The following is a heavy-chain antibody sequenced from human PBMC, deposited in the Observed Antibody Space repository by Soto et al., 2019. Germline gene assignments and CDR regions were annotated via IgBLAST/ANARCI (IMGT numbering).Heavy chain of an antibody. D-gene: IGHD1-26*01. CDR3: AAVRGSLGSLSFDY. V-gene: IGHV1-69-2*01. Sequence: EVLLQQSGAEAREPGGVVKMSCAVSGITFSDLHMHWVKQAPGKGLEWVGLVEVENDDRLYAEKYRGRSNINTDTSRHTSYMELTSVTSYDTAIYFCAAVRGSLGSLSFDYWGQGTQVTVSA. CDR2: VEVENDDR. CDR1: GITFSDLH. J-gene: IGHJ4*02.